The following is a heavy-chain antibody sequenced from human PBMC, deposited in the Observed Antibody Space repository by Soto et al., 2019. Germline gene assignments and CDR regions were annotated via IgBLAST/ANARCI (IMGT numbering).Heavy chain of an antibody. CDR1: EFTFNIYG. J-gene: IGHJ5*02. CDR3: AKDSNMKLVSPPGWFEP. CDR2: ISFDGMIK. V-gene: IGHV3-30*18. Sequence: GLSLRLSCAASEFTFNIYGMHWVLQGPDTGLEWVAVISFDGMIKYYAESVKGGFTMSRDNFKNTVYLQMDILRAEDTAMYYCAKDSNMKLVSPPGWFEPWRQGTVVTVSS. D-gene: IGHD2-21*01.